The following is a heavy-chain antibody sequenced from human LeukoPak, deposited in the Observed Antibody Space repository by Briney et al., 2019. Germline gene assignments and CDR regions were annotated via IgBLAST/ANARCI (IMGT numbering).Heavy chain of an antibody. CDR3: ARSGYGSGSYYNVGDY. D-gene: IGHD3-10*01. Sequence: GGSLRLSCAASEFTFDNYAMSWVRQAPGKGLEWVSVISGSGYYSYYADSVKGRFTVSRDNSKTTLYLQMNSLRAEDTAVYYCARSGYGSGSYYNVGDYWGQGTLVTVSS. J-gene: IGHJ4*02. V-gene: IGHV3-23*01. CDR2: ISGSGYYS. CDR1: EFTFDNYA.